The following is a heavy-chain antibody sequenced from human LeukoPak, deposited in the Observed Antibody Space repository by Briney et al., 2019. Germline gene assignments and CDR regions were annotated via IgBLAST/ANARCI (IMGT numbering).Heavy chain of an antibody. CDR2: ISSSSSYI. Sequence: GGSLRLSCAASGFTFSDYYMSWIRQAPGKGLEWVSYISSSSSYIYYADSVKGRFTISRDNAKNSVYLQMNSLRLEDTAVYYCARTGLGMYSFDYWGQGILVTVSS. V-gene: IGHV3-11*06. CDR1: GFTFSDYY. D-gene: IGHD3/OR15-3a*01. J-gene: IGHJ4*02. CDR3: ARTGLGMYSFDY.